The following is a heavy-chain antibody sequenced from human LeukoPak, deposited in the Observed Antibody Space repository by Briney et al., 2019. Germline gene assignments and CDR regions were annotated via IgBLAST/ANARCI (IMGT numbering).Heavy chain of an antibody. CDR2: IYYSGST. Sequence: PSQTLSLTCTVSGGSISSGGYYWSWIRQHPGKGLEWIGYIYYSGSTYYNPSLKSRVTISVDTSKNQFSLKLSSVTAADTAVCYCARGFKGVVILGDAFDIWGQGTMVTVSS. D-gene: IGHD3-3*01. V-gene: IGHV4-31*03. J-gene: IGHJ3*02. CDR3: ARGFKGVVILGDAFDI. CDR1: GGSISSGGYY.